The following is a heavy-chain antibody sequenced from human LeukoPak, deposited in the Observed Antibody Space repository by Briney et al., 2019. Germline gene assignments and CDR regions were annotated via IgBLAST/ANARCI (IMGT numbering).Heavy chain of an antibody. CDR1: GGSFSGYY. Sequence: SETLSLTCAVYGGSFSGYYWSWIRQPPGKGLEGIGEINHSGSTNYNPSLKSRVTISVDTSKNQFSLKLSSVTAADTAVYYCARKVVGSNFDYWGQGTLVTVSS. D-gene: IGHD2-15*01. CDR2: INHSGST. V-gene: IGHV4-34*01. J-gene: IGHJ4*02. CDR3: ARKVVGSNFDY.